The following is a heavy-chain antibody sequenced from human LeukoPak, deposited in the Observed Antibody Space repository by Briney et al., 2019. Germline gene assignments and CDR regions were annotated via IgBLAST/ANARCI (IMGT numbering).Heavy chain of an antibody. D-gene: IGHD5-24*01. V-gene: IGHV3-7*01. Sequence: GGSLRLSCVGSGFTFRSHWVNWVRQSPGKGLEWVANIKPDGIDKYYVDSARGRFTVSRDNAKNSAFLQMNSLRAEDTAIYYCATISAQTFDIWGQETLVSVSS. CDR1: GFTFRSHW. J-gene: IGHJ3*02. CDR2: IKPDGIDK. CDR3: ATISAQTFDI.